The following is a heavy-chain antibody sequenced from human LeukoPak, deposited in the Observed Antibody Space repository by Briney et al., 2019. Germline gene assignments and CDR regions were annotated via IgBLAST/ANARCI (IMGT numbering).Heavy chain of an antibody. CDR1: GFTFSSYS. D-gene: IGHD3-22*01. J-gene: IGHJ4*02. Sequence: GGSLRLSCAASGFTFSSYSMNWVRQAPGKGLEWVSSISSSSSHIYYADSVKGRFTISRDNAKNSLYLQMNSLRAEDTAVYYCAKLGTDYDSSGYYPYFDYWGQGTLVTVSS. V-gene: IGHV3-21*01. CDR2: ISSSSSHI. CDR3: AKLGTDYDSSGYYPYFDY.